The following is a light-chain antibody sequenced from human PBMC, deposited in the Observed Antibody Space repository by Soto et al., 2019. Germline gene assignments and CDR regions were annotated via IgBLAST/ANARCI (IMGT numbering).Light chain of an antibody. V-gene: IGLV1-40*01. Sequence: QSVLTQPPSLSGAPGQRVTISCTGSSSNIGAGFDVHWYQQVPGTAPRLLINANTNRPSGVPDRFSGSKSGTSASLAITGLQPEDEADYFCQSYDSRLSEYVFGCGTKLTVL. CDR3: QSYDSRLSEYV. CDR2: ANT. J-gene: IGLJ6*01. CDR1: SSNIGAGFD.